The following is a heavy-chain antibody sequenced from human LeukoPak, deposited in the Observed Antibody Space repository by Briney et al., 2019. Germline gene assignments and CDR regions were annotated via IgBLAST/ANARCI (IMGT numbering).Heavy chain of an antibody. CDR3: ARDAYYYDSRRRYFDY. D-gene: IGHD3-22*01. J-gene: IGHJ4*02. V-gene: IGHV4-30-2*01. Sequence: SETLSLTCTVSGGSISSGGYYWSWIRQPPGKGLEWIGYIYHSGSTYYNPSLKSRVTISVDRSKNQFSLKLSSVTAADTAVYYCARDAYYYDSRRRYFDYWGQGTLVIVSS. CDR1: GGSISSGGYY. CDR2: IYHSGST.